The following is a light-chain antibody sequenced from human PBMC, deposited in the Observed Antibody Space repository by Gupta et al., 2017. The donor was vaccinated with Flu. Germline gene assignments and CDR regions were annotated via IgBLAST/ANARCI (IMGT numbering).Light chain of an antibody. CDR2: GAS. Sequence: GTLSLSPGERATLSCRASQSVSSSYLAWYQQRPGQPPRLLIYGASSRATGIPDRFSGSGSGTDFTLTISRLEPEDFAVYYCQQYGGSPRTFGQGTKVEIK. V-gene: IGKV3-20*01. CDR3: QQYGGSPRT. J-gene: IGKJ1*01. CDR1: QSVSSSY.